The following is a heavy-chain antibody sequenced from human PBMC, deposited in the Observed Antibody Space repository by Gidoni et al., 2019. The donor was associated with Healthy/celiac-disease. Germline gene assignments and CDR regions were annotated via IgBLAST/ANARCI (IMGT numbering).Heavy chain of an antibody. CDR1: GFTFSSDA. Sequence: EVQLLESGGGLVQPGGSLRLSCAASGFTFSSDAMSWVRQAPGKGLDGVSAISGSGGSTYYADSVKGRFTISRDNSKNTLYLQMNSLRAEDTAVYYCAKDLSYDDYVWGRSDAFDIWGQGTMVTVSS. CDR2: ISGSGGST. J-gene: IGHJ3*02. CDR3: AKDLSYDDYVWGRSDAFDI. V-gene: IGHV3-23*01. D-gene: IGHD3-16*01.